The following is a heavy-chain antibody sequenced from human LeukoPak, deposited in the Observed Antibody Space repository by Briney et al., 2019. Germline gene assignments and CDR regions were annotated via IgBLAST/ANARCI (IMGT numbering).Heavy chain of an antibody. J-gene: IGHJ4*02. D-gene: IGHD3-9*01. Sequence: ASVKVSCKASGYTFTSYGISWVRQAPGQGLEWMGWISAYNGNTNYAQRLQGRVTMTTDTSTSTAYMELRSLRSDDTAVYYCARDYDILTGYSSKGDYWGQGTLVTVSS. CDR1: GYTFTSYG. CDR3: ARDYDILTGYSSKGDY. CDR2: ISAYNGNT. V-gene: IGHV1-18*01.